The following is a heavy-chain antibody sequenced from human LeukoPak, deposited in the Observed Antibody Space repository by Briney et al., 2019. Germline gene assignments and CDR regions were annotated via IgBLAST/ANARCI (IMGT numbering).Heavy chain of an antibody. CDR3: ARDRGITMIVVVIRSAFDI. V-gene: IGHV4-38-2*02. Sequence: PSETLSLTCTVSGYSISSGYYWGWIRQPPGKGLEWIGSIYYSGSTYYNPSLKSRVTISVDTSKNQFSLKLSSVTAADTAVYYCARDRGITMIVVVIRSAFDIWGQGTMATVSS. J-gene: IGHJ3*02. D-gene: IGHD3-22*01. CDR1: GYSISSGYY. CDR2: IYYSGST.